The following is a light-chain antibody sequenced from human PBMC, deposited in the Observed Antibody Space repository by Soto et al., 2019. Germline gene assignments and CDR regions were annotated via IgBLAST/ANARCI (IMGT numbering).Light chain of an antibody. CDR1: SSDVGGYNC. V-gene: IGLV2-14*01. J-gene: IGLJ7*01. Sequence: QSALTQPASVSGSPGQSITISCTGTSSDVGGYNCVSWYQQQSGKAPKLMIHEVSNRPSGVSNRFSGSKSGNTASLTISGLQAEDEADYYCSSYTSSRAYVFGIGTQLTVL. CDR3: SSYTSSRAYV. CDR2: EVS.